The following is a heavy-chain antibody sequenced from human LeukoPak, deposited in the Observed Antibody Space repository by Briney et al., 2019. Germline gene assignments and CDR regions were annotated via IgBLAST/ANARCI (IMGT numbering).Heavy chain of an antibody. V-gene: IGHV1-2*02. D-gene: IGHD3-16*01. CDR1: GYTFTYYY. J-gene: IGHJ4*02. CDR2: INPNSGGT. Sequence: ASVNVSCKASGYTFTYYYMHWVRQAPGQGLEWMGWINPNSGGTNYAQKFQGRVTLTRDTSISTAYMELSRLRFEDSAVYYCATGRWGVDYWGQGTLVTVSS. CDR3: ATGRWGVDY.